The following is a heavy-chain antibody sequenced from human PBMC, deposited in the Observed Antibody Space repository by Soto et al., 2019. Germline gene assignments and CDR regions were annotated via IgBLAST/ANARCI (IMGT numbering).Heavy chain of an antibody. V-gene: IGHV4-59*04. CDR2: IYHSGST. CDR3: AGVVVAASAYYFDY. J-gene: IGHJ4*02. Sequence: PSETLSLTCTVSGGSISSYYWSWIRQPPGKGLEWIGYIYHSGSTYYNPSLKSRVTISVDRSKNQFSLKLSSVTAADTAVYYCAGVVVAASAYYFDYWGQGTLVTVSS. D-gene: IGHD2-15*01. CDR1: GGSISSYY.